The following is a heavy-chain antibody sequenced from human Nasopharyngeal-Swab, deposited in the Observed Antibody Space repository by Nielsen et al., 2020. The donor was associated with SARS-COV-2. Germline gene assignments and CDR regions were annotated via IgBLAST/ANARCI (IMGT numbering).Heavy chain of an antibody. Sequence: WIRQPPGMGLEYLSAVSGDGVTTHYADSLKGRFTISRDNSKNTVYLQLGSLTAEDMAVYFCARGTPGIPGVDYWGQGTLVIVSS. CDR3: ARGTPGIPGVDY. CDR2: VSGDGVTT. D-gene: IGHD2-8*02. J-gene: IGHJ4*02. V-gene: IGHV3-64*02.